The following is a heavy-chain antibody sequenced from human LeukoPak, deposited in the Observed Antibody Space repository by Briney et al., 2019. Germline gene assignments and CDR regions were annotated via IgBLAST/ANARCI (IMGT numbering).Heavy chain of an antibody. CDR3: ARESNSGAAAGDYYYYYYMDV. Sequence: SQTLSLTCTVSGGSISSSYWSWIRQPPGKGLEWIGYIYYSGSTNYNPSLKSRVTISVDTSKNQFSLKLSSVTAADTAVYYCARESNSGAAAGDYYYYYYMDVWGKGTTVTVSS. V-gene: IGHV4-59*01. CDR1: GGSISSSY. CDR2: IYYSGST. D-gene: IGHD6-13*01. J-gene: IGHJ6*03.